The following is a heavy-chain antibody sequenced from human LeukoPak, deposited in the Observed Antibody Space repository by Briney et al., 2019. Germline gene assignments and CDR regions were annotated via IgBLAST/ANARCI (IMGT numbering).Heavy chain of an antibody. Sequence: PSETLSLTCTVSGGSISSGSYYWSWIRQPAGKGLEWIGRIYTSGSTNYNPSLKSRVTISVDTSKNQFSLKLSSVTAADTAVYYCASGSYGEVDYWGQGTLVTVSS. V-gene: IGHV4-61*02. CDR1: GGSISSGSYY. CDR2: IYTSGST. D-gene: IGHD5-18*01. CDR3: ASGSYGEVDY. J-gene: IGHJ4*02.